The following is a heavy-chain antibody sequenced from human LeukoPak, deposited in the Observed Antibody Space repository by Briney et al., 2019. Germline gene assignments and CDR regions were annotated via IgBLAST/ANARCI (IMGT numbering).Heavy chain of an antibody. V-gene: IGHV4-61*02. Sequence: PSQTLSLTCTVSGGSISSGTYYWSWIRQPAGKGLEWVGRIYATGSTNYNPSLKSRVTISVDMSKNQFSLKLSSVTAADTAVYYCARDGGWYSSSFFDYWGQGTLVTVSS. CDR1: GGSISSGTYY. CDR3: ARDGGWYSSSFFDY. D-gene: IGHD6-13*01. J-gene: IGHJ4*02. CDR2: IYATGST.